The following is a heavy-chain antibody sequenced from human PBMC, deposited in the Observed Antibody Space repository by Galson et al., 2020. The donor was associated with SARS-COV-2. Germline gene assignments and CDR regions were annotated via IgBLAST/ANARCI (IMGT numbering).Heavy chain of an antibody. D-gene: IGHD3-22*01. CDR3: ARSHESSGYALDI. CDR2: TPSTGST. CDR1: GGSISSGSYY. V-gene: IGHV4-61*02. J-gene: IGHJ3*02. Sequence: SQTPSLTCTVSGGSISSGSYYWSSIRQPAGKELEWIGRTPSTGSTNYNPSLKSRITISVDTSKNQFSLRLSSVTAADTAAYYCARSHESSGYALDIWGQGTMVTVSS.